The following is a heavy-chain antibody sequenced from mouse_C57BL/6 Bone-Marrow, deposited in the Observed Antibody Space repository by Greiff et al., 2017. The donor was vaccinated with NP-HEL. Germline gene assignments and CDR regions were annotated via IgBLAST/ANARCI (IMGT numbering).Heavy chain of an antibody. Sequence: EVKLMESGAELVKPGASVKLSCTASGFNIKDYYMHWVKQRTEQGLEWIGRIDPEDGETKYAPKFQGKATIKADTSTNTAYLQLSSLTSEDTAVYYCARSDSRGSSYWYFDVWGTGTTVTVSS. CDR3: ARSDSRGSSYWYFDV. CDR1: GFNIKDYY. D-gene: IGHD1-1*01. V-gene: IGHV14-2*01. CDR2: IDPEDGET. J-gene: IGHJ1*03.